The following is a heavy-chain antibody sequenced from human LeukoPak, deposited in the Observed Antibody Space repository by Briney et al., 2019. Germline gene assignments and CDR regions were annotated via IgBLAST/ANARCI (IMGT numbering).Heavy chain of an antibody. J-gene: IGHJ3*02. CDR2: MNPNSGNT. Sequence: ASVKVSCKASGYTLTSYDINWVRQAAGQGLEWMGWMNPNSGNTGYAQKFQGRVTITRNTSISTAYMELSSLRSEDTAVYYCASLSYDDAFDIWGQGTMVTVSS. D-gene: IGHD3-22*01. V-gene: IGHV1-8*03. CDR3: ASLSYDDAFDI. CDR1: GYTLTSYD.